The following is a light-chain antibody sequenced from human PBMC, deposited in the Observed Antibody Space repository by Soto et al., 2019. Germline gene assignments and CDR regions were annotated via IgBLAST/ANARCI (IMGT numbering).Light chain of an antibody. Sequence: QSVLTQPRSVSRSPGQSITISCTGTSNDVGGYNYVSWYQQHPGKAPKLLISDVNKRPSGVPDRFSGSKSGNTASLIISGLQAEDEADYYCCSYAGSSTWVFGGGTKVTVL. CDR1: SNDVGGYNY. CDR3: CSYAGSSTWV. J-gene: IGLJ3*02. CDR2: DVN. V-gene: IGLV2-11*01.